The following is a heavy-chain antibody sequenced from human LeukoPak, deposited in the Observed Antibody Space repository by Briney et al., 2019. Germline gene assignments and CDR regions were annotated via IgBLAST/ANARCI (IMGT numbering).Heavy chain of an antibody. V-gene: IGHV4-59*01. D-gene: IGHD3-10*01. CDR3: VRDFPYGDNWFDP. Sequence: SETLSLTCTVSGGSISSYYWSWIRQPPGKGLEWIGDIYYSGSTSYNPSLKSGVTISVDTSKNQFSLKLSSVTAADTAVYYCVRDFPYGDNWFDPWGQGTLVTVSS. CDR2: IYYSGST. CDR1: GGSISSYY. J-gene: IGHJ5*02.